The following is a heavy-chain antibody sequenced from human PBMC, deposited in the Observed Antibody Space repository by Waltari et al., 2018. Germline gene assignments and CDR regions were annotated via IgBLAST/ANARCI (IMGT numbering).Heavy chain of an antibody. V-gene: IGHV3-48*01. CDR3: ARGFVYSSSGVGY. Sequence: EVQLVESGGGLVQPGGSLRIYCAASGFTFSSYSMNWVRRARGKGVEWLSYFRIVSGTTYYAYSGKGRFTISGDKANNSRYRQMNSLRAEDTAVYYCARGFVYSSSGVGYWGQGTLVTVSS. J-gene: IGHJ4*02. CDR1: GFTFSSYS. D-gene: IGHD6-13*01. CDR2: FRIVSGTT.